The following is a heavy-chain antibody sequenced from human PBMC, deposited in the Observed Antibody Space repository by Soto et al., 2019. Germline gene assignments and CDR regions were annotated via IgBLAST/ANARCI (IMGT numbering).Heavy chain of an antibody. D-gene: IGHD2-2*01. CDR2: ISSSSSYI. CDR3: ARDFAYCSSTSCYDTDY. Sequence: GGSLRLSCAASGFTFSSYSMNWVRQAPGKGLEWVSSISSSSSYIYYADSVKGRFTISRDNAKNSLYLQMNSLRAEDTAVYYCARDFAYCSSTSCYDTDYWGQGTLVTVSS. CDR1: GFTFSSYS. V-gene: IGHV3-21*01. J-gene: IGHJ4*02.